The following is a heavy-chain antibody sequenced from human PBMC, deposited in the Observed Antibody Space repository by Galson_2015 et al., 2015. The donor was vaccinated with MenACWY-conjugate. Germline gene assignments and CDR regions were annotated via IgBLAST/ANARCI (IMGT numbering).Heavy chain of an antibody. Sequence: SLRLSCAASGFTFGDYAMTWFRQAPGKGLEWVGFIRTKPYGGTAEYAASMKGRFTISRDDFKSIAYLQMNGLKSEDAAVYYCTRRVAGTPSFFDYWGQGTLGTVSS. D-gene: IGHD6-19*01. CDR1: GFTFGDYA. CDR2: IRTKPYGGTA. J-gene: IGHJ4*02. V-gene: IGHV3-49*03. CDR3: TRRVAGTPSFFDY.